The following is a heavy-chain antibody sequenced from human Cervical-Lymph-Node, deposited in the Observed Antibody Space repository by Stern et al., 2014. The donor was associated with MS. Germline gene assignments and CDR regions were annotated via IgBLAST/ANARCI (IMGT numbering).Heavy chain of an antibody. V-gene: IGHV4-61*02. Sequence: QLQLQESGPGLVKPSQTLSLTCTVSGGSISSGSYYWSWIRQPAGKGLEWIGRIYTSGSTNYNPSLKSRVTISVDTSKTQFSLKLTSVTAADTAVYYCARNVDTAFDYWGQGTLVTVSS. CDR3: ARNVDTAFDY. CDR1: GGSISSGSYY. CDR2: IYTSGST. D-gene: IGHD5-18*01. J-gene: IGHJ4*02.